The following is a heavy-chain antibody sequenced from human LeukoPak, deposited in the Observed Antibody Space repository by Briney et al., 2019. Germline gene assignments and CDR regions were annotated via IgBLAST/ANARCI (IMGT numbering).Heavy chain of an antibody. D-gene: IGHD3-10*01. CDR3: ARSEWYYYGSGPPCAFDI. V-gene: IGHV3-7*05. J-gene: IGHJ3*02. CDR1: GFTFSSYW. Sequence: GGSLRLSCAASGFTFSSYWMSWVRQAPGKGLEWVANIKQDGSEKYYVDSVKGRFTISRDNAKNSLYLQMNSLRAEDTASYYCARSEWYYYGSGPPCAFDIWGQGTMVTVSS. CDR2: IKQDGSEK.